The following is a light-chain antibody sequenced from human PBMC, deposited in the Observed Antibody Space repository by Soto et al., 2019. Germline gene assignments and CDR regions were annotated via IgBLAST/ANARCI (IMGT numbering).Light chain of an antibody. J-gene: IGKJ1*01. CDR2: KAS. V-gene: IGKV1-5*03. Sequence: DIQMTQSPSTLSASVGDRVTITCRASQSISSWLAWYHQKPGKAPKLLIYKASSLESGVPSRFSGSGSATEFTLTISSLQPDDFATYYCQQYNSDPWTFGQGTKVEIK. CDR1: QSISSW. CDR3: QQYNSDPWT.